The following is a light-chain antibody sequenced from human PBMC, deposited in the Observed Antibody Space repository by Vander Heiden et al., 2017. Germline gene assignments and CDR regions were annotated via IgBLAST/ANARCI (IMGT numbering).Light chain of an antibody. Sequence: QSVLTQPPSSSGTPGQRVTISCSGSRSNIGSNYVYWYQQLPGTAPKLLIYRNNQRPSGVPDRFSGSKSGTSAALASSGLRAEDEADYYCAAWDDSLSGWVFGGGTKLTVL. J-gene: IGLJ3*02. CDR2: RNN. CDR1: RSNIGSNY. V-gene: IGLV1-47*01. CDR3: AAWDDSLSGWV.